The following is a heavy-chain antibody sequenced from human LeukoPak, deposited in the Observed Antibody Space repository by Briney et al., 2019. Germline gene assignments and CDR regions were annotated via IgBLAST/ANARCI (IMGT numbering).Heavy chain of an antibody. D-gene: IGHD3-10*01. CDR3: ARLSLTMVRGVIHHFDY. CDR2: IYPGDSDT. CDR1: GYSFTSYW. V-gene: IGHV5-51*01. J-gene: IGHJ4*02. Sequence: GESLKISCKGSGYSFTSYWIGWVRQMLGKGLEWMGIIYPGDSDTRYSPSFQGQVTISADKSISTAYLQWSSLKASDTAMYYCARLSLTMVRGVIHHFDYWGQGTLVTVSS.